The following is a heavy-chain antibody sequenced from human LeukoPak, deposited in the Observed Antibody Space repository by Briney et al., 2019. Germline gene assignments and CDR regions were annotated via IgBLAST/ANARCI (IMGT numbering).Heavy chain of an antibody. J-gene: IGHJ4*02. CDR3: ARRATTDDFVDY. CDR1: GNSITTYW. Sequence: GESLKISCKASGNSITTYWIGWVRQKPGKGLEWMGLIFPGDSDTKYSPSFQGHVTISADKSISTAYLQWSSLKASDTAMYYCARRATTDDFVDYWGQGTLVTVSS. CDR2: IFPGDSDT. V-gene: IGHV5-51*01. D-gene: IGHD1-26*01.